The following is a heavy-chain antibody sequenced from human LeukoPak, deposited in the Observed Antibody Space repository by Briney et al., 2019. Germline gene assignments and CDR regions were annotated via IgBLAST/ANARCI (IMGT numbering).Heavy chain of an antibody. CDR1: GGSISSHY. J-gene: IGHJ5*02. V-gene: IGHV4-59*11. CDR3: ARGGVVVPAAILYDGWFDP. Sequence: PSETLSLTCTVSGGSISSHYWSWIRQPPGKGLEWIGYIYYSGSTNYNPSLKSRVTISVDTSKNQLSLKLSSVTAADTAVYYCARGGVVVPAAILYDGWFDPWGQGTLVTVSS. D-gene: IGHD2-2*02. CDR2: IYYSGST.